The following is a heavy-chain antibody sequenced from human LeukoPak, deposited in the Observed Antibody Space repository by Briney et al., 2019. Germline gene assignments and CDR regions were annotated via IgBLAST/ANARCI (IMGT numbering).Heavy chain of an antibody. CDR3: ARGTMVRGVYYYGMDV. D-gene: IGHD3-10*01. V-gene: IGHV3-33*01. CDR1: GFPFSSNG. Sequence: GGPLRLSCPASGFPFSSNGMHGSPKAPAKGREWWAFIWYDGSNKYYADSVKGRFTISRDNSKNTLYLQMNSLRAEDTAVYYCARGTMVRGVYYYGMDVWGQGTTVTVSS. J-gene: IGHJ6*02. CDR2: IWYDGSNK.